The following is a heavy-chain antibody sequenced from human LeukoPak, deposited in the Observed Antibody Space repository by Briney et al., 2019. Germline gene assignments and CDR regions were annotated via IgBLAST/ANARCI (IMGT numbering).Heavy chain of an antibody. Sequence: GGSLRLSCAASGFTFSSYWMHWVRQAPGKGLVRVSRINSDGSSTSYADSVKGRFTISRDNAKNTLYLQMNSLRAEDTAVYYCARVGARLGAFDIWGQGTMVTVSS. CDR3: ARVGARLGAFDI. J-gene: IGHJ3*02. V-gene: IGHV3-74*01. D-gene: IGHD6-25*01. CDR1: GFTFSSYW. CDR2: INSDGSST.